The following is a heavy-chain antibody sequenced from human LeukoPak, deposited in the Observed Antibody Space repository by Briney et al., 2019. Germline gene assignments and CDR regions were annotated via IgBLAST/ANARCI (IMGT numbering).Heavy chain of an antibody. Sequence: SETLSLTCCLSGYYLSTYHCNSIRKPPGKGLEWIACMQSSGNSNYNPSLKSQVTLCVNTSDNQLVLNRRSVTAPDTVFYYCATDNRQSYGRYFDDWGQGMLVTVSS. CDR2: MQSSGNS. J-gene: IGHJ4*02. CDR3: ATDNRQSYGRYFDD. D-gene: IGHD3-16*01. CDR1: GYYLSTYH. V-gene: IGHV4-59*01.